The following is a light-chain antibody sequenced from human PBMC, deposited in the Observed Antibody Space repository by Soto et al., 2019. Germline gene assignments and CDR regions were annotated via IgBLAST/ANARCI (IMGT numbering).Light chain of an antibody. J-gene: IGKJ4*01. Sequence: EIVLTQSPGTLSLSTGESDTLXXRSSQSVSRSYVAGYQQKPGKAPRXXFDWASSRATFIPDMFSGSGAGTDFTLTISRLEPEDFATYYCQQLTRDPSTFGEGTKVDIK. V-gene: IGKV3-20*01. CDR3: QQLTRDPST. CDR1: QSVSRSY. CDR2: WAS.